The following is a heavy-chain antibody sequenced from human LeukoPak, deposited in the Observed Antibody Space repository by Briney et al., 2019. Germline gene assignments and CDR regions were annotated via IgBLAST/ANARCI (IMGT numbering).Heavy chain of an antibody. J-gene: IGHJ3*02. D-gene: IGHD2-15*01. V-gene: IGHV3-23*01. Sequence: GGSLRLSCAASGFTFSSYAMSWVRQAPGKGLEWVSAISGSGGSTYYADSVKGRFTISRDNSKNTLYLQMNSLRAEDTAVYYCARASVVVVAATHHDAFDIWGQGTMVTVSS. CDR3: ARASVVVVAATHHDAFDI. CDR2: ISGSGGST. CDR1: GFTFSSYA.